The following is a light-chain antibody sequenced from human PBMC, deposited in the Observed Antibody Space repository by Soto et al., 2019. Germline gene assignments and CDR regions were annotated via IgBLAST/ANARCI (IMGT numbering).Light chain of an antibody. CDR1: QSISSY. CDR2: AAS. V-gene: IGKV1-39*01. CDR3: QQSYSTPRT. J-gene: IGKJ3*01. Sequence: DIQMTQSPSSLSASVGDRVTITCRASQSISSYLNWYQQKPGKAPKLLIYAASSLQSRVPSRFSVNGSGTDFTLTISSLQPEDFATYYCQQSYSTPRTFGPGTKVDIK.